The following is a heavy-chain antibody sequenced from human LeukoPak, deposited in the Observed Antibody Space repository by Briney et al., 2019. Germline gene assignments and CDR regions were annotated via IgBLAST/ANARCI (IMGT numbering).Heavy chain of an antibody. CDR1: GYTFTVNY. V-gene: IGHV1-2*02. CDR3: ARGGTVVAGLDY. D-gene: IGHD6-19*01. CDR2: INPNSGGT. Sequence: GASVKVSCKASGYTFTVNYIHCVRQAPGHGLDWMGWINPNSGGTNYAQKFQGRVTLTRDTSISTAHMELSSLSSDDTAVYYCARGGTVVAGLDYWGQGTLVPVSS. J-gene: IGHJ4*02.